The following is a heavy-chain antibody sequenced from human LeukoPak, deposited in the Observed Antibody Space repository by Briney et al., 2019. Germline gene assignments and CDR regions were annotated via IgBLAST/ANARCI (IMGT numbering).Heavy chain of an antibody. CDR1: GFTFSSYA. J-gene: IGHJ4*02. CDR2: INHSGST. CDR3: ARDAYLDY. Sequence: GSLRLSCPAYGFTFSSYATSWVRQPPGKGLEWIGEINHSGSTNYNPSLKSRVTISVDTSKNQFSLKLSSVTAADTAVYYCARDAYLDYWGRGTLVTVSS. V-gene: IGHV4-34*01.